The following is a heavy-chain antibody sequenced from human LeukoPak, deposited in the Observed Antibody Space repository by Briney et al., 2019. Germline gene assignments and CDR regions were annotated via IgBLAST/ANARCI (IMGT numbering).Heavy chain of an antibody. CDR1: GGSISSYY. CDR3: ARVGSSWYGYCYYYYMDV. V-gene: IGHV4-59*01. J-gene: IGHJ6*03. Sequence: SETLSHTCTVSGGSISSYYWSWIRQPPGKGLEWIGYIYYSGSTNYNPSLKSRVTISVDTSKNQFSLKLSSVTAADTAVYYCARVGSSWYGYCYYYYMDVWGKGTTVTVSS. D-gene: IGHD6-13*01. CDR2: IYYSGST.